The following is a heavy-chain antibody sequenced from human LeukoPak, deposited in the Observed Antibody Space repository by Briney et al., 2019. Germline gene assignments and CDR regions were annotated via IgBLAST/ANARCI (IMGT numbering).Heavy chain of an antibody. CDR1: GGTFSSYA. J-gene: IGHJ4*02. Sequence: GASVKVSCKASGGTFSSYAISWVRQAPGQGLEWMGGIIPIFGTANYAQKFQGRVTITADKSTSTAYLQWSSLKASDTAMYYCARRLGGPRGGHFDYWGQGTLVTVSS. CDR2: IIPIFGTA. CDR3: ARRLGGPRGGHFDY. D-gene: IGHD3-10*01. V-gene: IGHV1-69*06.